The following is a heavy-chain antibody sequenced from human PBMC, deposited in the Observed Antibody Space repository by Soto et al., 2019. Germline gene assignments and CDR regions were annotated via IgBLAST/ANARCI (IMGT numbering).Heavy chain of an antibody. D-gene: IGHD5-12*01. CDR1: GYSFASYA. J-gene: IGHJ6*03. CDR3: ARARRHYDLNYYYYMDV. Sequence: QVQLVQSGAEVKKPGASVKVSCKASGYSFASYAISWVRQAPGQGLEWMGWISAHNGNTNYAQDLQGRVPMTTDTSTSTAYMELRSLRSDDTAVYYCARARRHYDLNYYYYMDVWGEGTTVTVSS. V-gene: IGHV1-18*01. CDR2: ISAHNGNT.